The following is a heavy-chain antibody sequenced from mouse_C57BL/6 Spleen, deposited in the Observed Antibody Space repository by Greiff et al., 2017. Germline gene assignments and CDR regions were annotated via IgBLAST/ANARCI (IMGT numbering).Heavy chain of an antibody. CDR3: ARSASSYGGMDY. Sequence: VQLQQPGAELVKPGASVKLSCKASGYTFTSYWMQWVKQRPGQGLEWIGEIDPSDSYTNYNQKFKGKATLTVDTSSSTAYMQLSSLTSEDSAVYDCARSASSYGGMDYWGQGTSVTVSS. CDR1: GYTFTSYW. CDR2: IDPSDSYT. J-gene: IGHJ4*01. V-gene: IGHV1-50*01. D-gene: IGHD1-1*01.